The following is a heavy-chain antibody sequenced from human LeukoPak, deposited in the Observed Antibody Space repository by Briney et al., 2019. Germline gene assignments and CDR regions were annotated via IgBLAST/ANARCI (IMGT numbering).Heavy chain of an antibody. CDR2: ISAYNGNT. J-gene: IGHJ5*02. Sequence: ASVKVSCKASGYTFTSYGISWVRQAPGQGLEWMGWISAYNGNTNYAQKLRGRVTMTTDTSTSTAYMELRSLRSDDTAVYYCARVRGCSSTSCYGLGWFDPWGQGTLVTVSS. CDR3: ARVRGCSSTSCYGLGWFDP. CDR1: GYTFTSYG. V-gene: IGHV1-18*01. D-gene: IGHD2-2*01.